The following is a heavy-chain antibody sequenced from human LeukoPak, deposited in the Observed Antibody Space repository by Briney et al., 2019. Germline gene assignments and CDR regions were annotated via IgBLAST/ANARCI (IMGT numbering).Heavy chain of an antibody. CDR2: ISGSGGST. V-gene: IGHV3-23*01. CDR1: GFTFSSYA. D-gene: IGHD3-22*01. Sequence: GGSLRLSCAASGFTFSSYAMSWVRQAPGKGLEWVSAISGSGGSTYYADSVKGRFTISRDNSKNSLYLQMNSLRAEDMALYYCAKAHYYDSSGYFTDWGQGTLVTVSS. J-gene: IGHJ4*02. CDR3: AKAHYYDSSGYFTD.